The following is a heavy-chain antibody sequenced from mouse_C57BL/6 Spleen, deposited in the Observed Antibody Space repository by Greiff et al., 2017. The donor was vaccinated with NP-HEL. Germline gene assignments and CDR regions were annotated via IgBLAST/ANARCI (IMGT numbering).Heavy chain of an antibody. CDR3: ASRSDWYFDV. CDR1: GYSFTSYY. Sequence: VQLQQSGPELVKPGASVKISCKASGYSFTSYYIHWVKQRPGQGLEWIGWIYPGSGNTKYNEKFKGKATLTADTASSTAYMQLSSLTSEDYAVYCCASRSDWYFDVWGTGTTVTVSS. V-gene: IGHV1-66*01. J-gene: IGHJ1*03. CDR2: IYPGSGNT.